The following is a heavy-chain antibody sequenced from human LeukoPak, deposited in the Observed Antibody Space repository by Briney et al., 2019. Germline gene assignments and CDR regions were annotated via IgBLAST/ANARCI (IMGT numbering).Heavy chain of an antibody. CDR1: GGSIRNYY. Sequence: SETLSLTRTVSGGSIRNYYWSWIRQTPGKGLEWIAYIHYSRSTSYNPSLKSRITISLDTSKNQFSLTLSSVTAADTAVYYCARQAYSGSYLFDSWGQGTLVTVSS. J-gene: IGHJ5*01. CDR2: IHYSRST. V-gene: IGHV4-59*01. CDR3: ARQAYSGSYLFDS. D-gene: IGHD3-22*01.